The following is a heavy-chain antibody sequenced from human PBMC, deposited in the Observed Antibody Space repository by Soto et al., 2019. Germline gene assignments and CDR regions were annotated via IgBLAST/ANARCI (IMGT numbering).Heavy chain of an antibody. D-gene: IGHD1-26*01. CDR2: IIPIFGTA. V-gene: IGHV1-69*13. J-gene: IGHJ4*02. CDR1: GGTFSSYA. Sequence: GASVKVSCRASGGTFSSYASSWVRQAPGQGLEWMGGIIPIFGTANYAQKFQGRVTITADESTSTAYMELSSLRSEDTAGYYCARVGVGDSDYWGQGTTVTVSS. CDR3: ARVGVGDSDY.